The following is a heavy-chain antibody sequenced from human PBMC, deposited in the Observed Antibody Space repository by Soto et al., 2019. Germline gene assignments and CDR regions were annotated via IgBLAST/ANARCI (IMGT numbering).Heavy chain of an antibody. J-gene: IGHJ4*02. CDR3: AKGKGSSWYAFVDY. D-gene: IGHD6-13*01. Sequence: GGSLRLSCAASGFTFSSYAMSWVRQAPGKGLEWVSAISGSGGSTYYADSVKGRFTISRDNSKNTLYLQMNSLRAEDTAVYYCAKGKGSSWYAFVDYWGQGTLVTVSS. CDR2: ISGSGGST. V-gene: IGHV3-23*01. CDR1: GFTFSSYA.